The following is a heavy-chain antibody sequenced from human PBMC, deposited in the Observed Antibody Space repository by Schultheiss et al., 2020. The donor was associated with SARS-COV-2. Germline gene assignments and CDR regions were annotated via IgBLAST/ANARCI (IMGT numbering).Heavy chain of an antibody. CDR3: ARDLRYYDSSGTEN. CDR1: GFTVSSNY. Sequence: GGSLRLSCAASGFTVSSNYMSWVLQAPGKGLEWVSVIYSGGSTYYADSVKGRFTISRDNSKNTLYLQMNSLRAEDTAVYYCARDLRYYDSSGTENWGQGTRVTVSS. J-gene: IGHJ4*02. V-gene: IGHV3-53*01. CDR2: IYSGGST. D-gene: IGHD3-22*01.